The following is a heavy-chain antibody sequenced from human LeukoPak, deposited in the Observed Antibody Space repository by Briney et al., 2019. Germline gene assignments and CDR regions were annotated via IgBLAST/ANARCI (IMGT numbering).Heavy chain of an antibody. Sequence: SETLSLTCTVSGGSISSYYWSWIRQPAGKGLEWIGRIYTSGSTNYNPSLKSRVTMSVDTPKNQFSLKLSSVTAADTAVYYCARGGDVWFGELLYDYWGQGTLVTVSS. D-gene: IGHD3-10*01. CDR1: GGSISSYY. V-gene: IGHV4-4*07. CDR2: IYTSGST. J-gene: IGHJ4*02. CDR3: ARGGDVWFGELLYDY.